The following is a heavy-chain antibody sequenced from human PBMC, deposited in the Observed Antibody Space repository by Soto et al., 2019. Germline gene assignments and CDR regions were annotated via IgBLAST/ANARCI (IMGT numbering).Heavy chain of an antibody. V-gene: IGHV4-38-2*02. J-gene: IGHJ4*02. Sequence: TLSLTCAVSVYSISNGYHWGWIRQPPGKGLEWIGNIYYSGDTFYNPSLKSRVTISVDTSKNQFSLKMNSVTAADTAVYYCARDTTIAARKPFDFWGQGILVTVSS. CDR3: ARDTTIAARKPFDF. CDR2: IYYSGDT. D-gene: IGHD6-6*01. CDR1: VYSISNGYH.